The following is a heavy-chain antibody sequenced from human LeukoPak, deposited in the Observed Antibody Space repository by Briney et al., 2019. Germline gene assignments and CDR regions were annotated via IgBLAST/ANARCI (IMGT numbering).Heavy chain of an antibody. J-gene: IGHJ6*02. D-gene: IGHD6-6*01. CDR1: GFTFSSYG. CDR2: ISYDGSNK. Sequence: GGSLTLYCAASGFTFSSYGMHWVRQAPGKGLEWVAVISYDGSNKYYADSVKGRFTISRDNSKNTLYLQMNSLRAEDTAVYYCAKGVAARPPPIYYYYGMDVWGQGTTVTVSS. CDR3: AKGVAARPPPIYYYYGMDV. V-gene: IGHV3-30*18.